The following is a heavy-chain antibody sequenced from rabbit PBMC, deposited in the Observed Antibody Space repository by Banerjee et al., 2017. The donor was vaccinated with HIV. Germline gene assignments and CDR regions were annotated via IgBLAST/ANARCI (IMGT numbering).Heavy chain of an antibody. J-gene: IGHJ4*01. Sequence: QSLEESGGDLVKPGASLTLTCTASGFSFSSSYWICWVRQAPGKGLEWIACIYTGSSSITRYATWAKGRFTISKTSSTTVTLQMTSLTAADTATYFCARGKSSGGWVYNFDLWGPGTLVTVS. CDR3: ARGKSSGGWVYNFDL. CDR1: GFSFSSSYW. CDR2: IYTGSSSIT. V-gene: IGHV1S40*01. D-gene: IGHD4-1*01.